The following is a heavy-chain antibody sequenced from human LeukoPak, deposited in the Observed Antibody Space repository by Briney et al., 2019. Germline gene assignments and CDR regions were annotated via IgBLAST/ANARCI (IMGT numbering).Heavy chain of an antibody. CDR2: ISAYNGNT. CDR1: GGTFSSYA. J-gene: IGHJ5*02. D-gene: IGHD6-13*01. V-gene: IGHV1-18*01. Sequence: ASVKVSCKASGGTFSSYAISWVRQAPGQGLEWMGWISAYNGNTNYAQKLQGRVTMTTDTSTSTAYMELRSLRSDDTAVYYCARRAAAGTTRFDPWGQGTLVTVSS. CDR3: ARRAAAGTTRFDP.